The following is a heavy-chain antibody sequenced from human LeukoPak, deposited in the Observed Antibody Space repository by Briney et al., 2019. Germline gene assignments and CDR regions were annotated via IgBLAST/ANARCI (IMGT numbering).Heavy chain of an antibody. CDR2: IYYSGST. J-gene: IGHJ5*02. CDR1: GGSISSYY. Sequence: SETLSLTCTGSGGSISSYYWSWIRQPPGKGLEWIGYIYYSGSTNYNPSLKSRVTITVDTSKNQFSLKLSSVTAADTAVYYCAREIAERGINWFDPWGQGTLVTVSS. CDR3: AREIAERGINWFDP. D-gene: IGHD6-13*01. V-gene: IGHV4-59*01.